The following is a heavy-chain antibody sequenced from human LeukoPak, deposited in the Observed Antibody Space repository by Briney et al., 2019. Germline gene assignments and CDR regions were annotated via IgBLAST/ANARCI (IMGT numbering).Heavy chain of an antibody. J-gene: IGHJ4*02. CDR1: GFTFSSYG. D-gene: IGHD3-22*01. CDR3: AKVRYYDSSGYSDT. CDR2: ISGSGGST. Sequence: PGGSLRLSCAASGFTFSSYGMSWVRQAPGKGLEWVSAISGSGGSTYYADSVKGRFTISRDNSKNTLYLQMNSLRAEDTAVYYCAKVRYYDSSGYSDTWGPGTLVTVSS. V-gene: IGHV3-23*01.